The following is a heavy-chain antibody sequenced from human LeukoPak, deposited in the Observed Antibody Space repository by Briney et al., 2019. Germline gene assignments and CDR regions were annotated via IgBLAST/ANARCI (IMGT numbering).Heavy chain of an antibody. CDR2: IDQDGRTE. CDR1: EFSFSSSW. D-gene: IGHD1-7*01. V-gene: IGHV3-7*01. Sequence: PGGSLRLSCAASEFSFSSSWMGWVRQAPGKGLEWVANIDQDGRTENYVDSVKGRFSISRDNANNSLFLQMNSLRAEDTAVYYCATDYWNSGTLADWGQGTLVSVSS. J-gene: IGHJ4*02. CDR3: ATDYWNSGTLAD.